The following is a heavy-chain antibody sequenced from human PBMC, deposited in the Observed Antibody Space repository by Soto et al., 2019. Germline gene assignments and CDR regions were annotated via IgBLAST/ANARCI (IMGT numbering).Heavy chain of an antibody. CDR1: GYTFTSYY. CDR3: ARPYCSRTGCNNWFEP. D-gene: IGHD2-2*01. CDR2: INPSGGSK. V-gene: IGHV1-46*01. J-gene: IGHJ5*02. Sequence: GASVKVSCKASGYTFTSYYMHWVRQAPGQGLEWMGMINPSGGSKTYAQKFQGRVTMTRDTSTRIVYMELSSLRSEDTAVYYCARPYCSRTGCNNWFEPWGQGTMVTVSS.